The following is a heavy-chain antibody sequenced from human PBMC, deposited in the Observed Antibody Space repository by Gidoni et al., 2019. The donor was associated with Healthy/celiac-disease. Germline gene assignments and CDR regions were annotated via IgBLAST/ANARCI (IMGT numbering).Heavy chain of an antibody. V-gene: IGHV4-39*01. D-gene: IGHD2-15*01. CDR2: IYYSGRT. CDR1: GGSISSSSYY. J-gene: IGHJ2*01. CDR3: ARDGGYCSGGSCVFGYFDL. Sequence: QLQLQESGPGLVTPSETLSLTCPVSGGSISSSSYYWGWIRQPPGKGLEWIGSIYYSGRTSYNPSLKSRVTISVDTSKNQFSLKLSSVTAADTAVYYCARDGGYCSGGSCVFGYFDLWGRGTLVTVSS.